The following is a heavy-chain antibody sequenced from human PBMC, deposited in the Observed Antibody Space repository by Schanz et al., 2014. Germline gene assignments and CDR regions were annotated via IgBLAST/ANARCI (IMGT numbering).Heavy chain of an antibody. V-gene: IGHV3-53*01. CDR2: IYINSGST. J-gene: IGHJ3*01. CDR1: GFTVNTNY. Sequence: EVQLVESGGTLVQPGGSLRLSCAVSGFTVNTNYMSWVRQAPGKGLEWVSSIYINSGSTNYADSVKGRFIISRDSSKNTLFLQMNSLRAEDTAVYFCARDEGRDGYNLAFDVWGQGTLVTVSS. D-gene: IGHD5-12*01. CDR3: ARDEGRDGYNLAFDV.